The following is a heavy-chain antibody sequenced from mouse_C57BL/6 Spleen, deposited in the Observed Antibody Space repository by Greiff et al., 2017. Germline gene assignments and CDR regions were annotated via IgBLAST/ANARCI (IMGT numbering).Heavy chain of an antibody. Sequence: EVQLQESGPELVKPGASVKISCKASGYSFTGYYMNWVKQSPEKSLEWIGEINPSTGGTTYNQKFKAKATLTVDKSSSTAYMQLKSLTSEDSAVYYCARRSGSSYVSYWYFDVWGTGTTVTVSS. CDR1: GYSFTGYY. V-gene: IGHV1-42*01. CDR2: INPSTGGT. J-gene: IGHJ1*03. D-gene: IGHD1-1*01. CDR3: ARRSGSSYVSYWYFDV.